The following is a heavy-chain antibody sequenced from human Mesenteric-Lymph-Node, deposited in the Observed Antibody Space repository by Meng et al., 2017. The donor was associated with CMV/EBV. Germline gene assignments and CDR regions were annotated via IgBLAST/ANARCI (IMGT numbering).Heavy chain of an antibody. Sequence: GSLRLSCTVSGGSISSYYWSWIRQPPGKGLEWIGYIYYSGSTKYNPSLKSRVTISVDTSKNQFSLKLSSVTAADTAVYYCARDHFWSGYYEIDYWGQGTLVTVSS. CDR1: GGSISSYY. D-gene: IGHD3-3*02. CDR2: IYYSGST. V-gene: IGHV4-59*12. J-gene: IGHJ4*02. CDR3: ARDHFWSGYYEIDY.